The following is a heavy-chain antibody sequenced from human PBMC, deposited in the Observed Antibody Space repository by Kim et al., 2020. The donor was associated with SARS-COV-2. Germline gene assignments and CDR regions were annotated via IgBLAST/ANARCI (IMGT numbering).Heavy chain of an antibody. Sequence: SETLSLTCTVSGVSITNSQYYWGWIRQPPGKGLEWVGSIYFSGNTYYKPSLQSRASISIDTSKNQFSLRLSSVTAADTAVYYCARTHHDIMTADSPSYYGMDVWGQGTTVTVSS. CDR1: GVSITNSQYY. CDR3: ARTHHDIMTADSPSYYGMDV. CDR2: IYFSGNT. D-gene: IGHD3-9*01. J-gene: IGHJ6*02. V-gene: IGHV4-39*01.